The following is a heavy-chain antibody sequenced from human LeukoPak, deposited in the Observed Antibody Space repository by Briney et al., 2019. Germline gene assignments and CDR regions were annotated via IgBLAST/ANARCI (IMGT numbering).Heavy chain of an antibody. V-gene: IGHV4-38-2*01. CDR2: IYHSGST. CDR1: GYSISSGYY. CDR3: ARVVAATWVDY. Sequence: SETLSLTCAVSGYSISSGYYWGWIRQPPGKGLEWIGSIYHSGSTYYNPSLKSRVTISVDTSKNPLSLKLSSATAADTAVYYCARVVAATWVDYWGQGTLVTVSS. D-gene: IGHD2-15*01. J-gene: IGHJ4*02.